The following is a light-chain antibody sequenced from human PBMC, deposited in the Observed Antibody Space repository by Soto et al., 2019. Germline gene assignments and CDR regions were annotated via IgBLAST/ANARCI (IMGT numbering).Light chain of an antibody. CDR3: LQAIIFPVT. J-gene: IGKJ5*01. Sequence: DLQMTQSPSSVSASVGDRVTITCRASQGISSWLAWYQQKPGKAPKLLIYVTSNLQGGVPSRFSVSGSVTDFTLTISSLQPEDFATYYCLQAIIFPVTVGQVTRLEIK. CDR1: QGISSW. CDR2: VTS. V-gene: IGKV1D-12*01.